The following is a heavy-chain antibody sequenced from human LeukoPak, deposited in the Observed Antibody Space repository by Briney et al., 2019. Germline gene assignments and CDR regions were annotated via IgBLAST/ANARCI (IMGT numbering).Heavy chain of an antibody. CDR2: FYSGGST. Sequence: GGSLRLSCAASGFSVSSNYMTWVRQAPGKGLEWVSTFYSGGSTYYADSVKGRFTISRDSSKNTLYLEMNSLRAEDTAVYYCARDIGYHTFDYWGQGGLVTVSS. D-gene: IGHD5-12*01. CDR1: GFSVSSNY. CDR3: ARDIGYHTFDY. J-gene: IGHJ4*02. V-gene: IGHV3-53*01.